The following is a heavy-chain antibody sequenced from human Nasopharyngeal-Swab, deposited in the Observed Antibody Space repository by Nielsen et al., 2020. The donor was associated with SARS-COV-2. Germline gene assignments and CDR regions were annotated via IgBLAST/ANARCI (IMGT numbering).Heavy chain of an antibody. V-gene: IGHV4-34*01. CDR3: AGRPYRSSYWFDP. D-gene: IGHD6-6*01. J-gene: IGHJ5*02. CDR1: GGSFSSYY. CDR2: IYHSGST. Sequence: SETLSLTCAVYGGSFSSYYWSWIRQPPGKGLEWIGEIYHSGSTNYNPSLKSRVTISVDTSKNQFSLKLSSGTAADTAVYYCAGRPYRSSYWFDPWGQGTLVTVSS.